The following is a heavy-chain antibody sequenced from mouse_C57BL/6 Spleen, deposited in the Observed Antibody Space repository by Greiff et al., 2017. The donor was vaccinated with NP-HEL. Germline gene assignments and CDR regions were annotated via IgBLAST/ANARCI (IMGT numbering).Heavy chain of an antibody. Sequence: VQLQHSGAELVKPGASVKISCKASGYAFSSYWMNWVKQRPGKGLEWIGQIYPGDGDTNYNGKFKGKATLTADKSSSTAYMQLSSLTSEDSAVYFCARRHGSSPRYFDVWGTGTTVTVSS. V-gene: IGHV1-80*01. CDR3: ARRHGSSPRYFDV. CDR2: IYPGDGDT. J-gene: IGHJ1*03. D-gene: IGHD1-1*01. CDR1: GYAFSSYW.